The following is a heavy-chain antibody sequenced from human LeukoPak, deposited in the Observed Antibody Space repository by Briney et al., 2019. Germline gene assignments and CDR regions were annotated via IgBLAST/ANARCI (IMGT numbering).Heavy chain of an antibody. CDR2: ISSSGSTI. J-gene: IGHJ4*02. CDR1: GFTFSSYE. D-gene: IGHD1-26*01. Sequence: GGSLRLSCAASGFTFSSYEMNWVRQAPGKWLEWVSYISSSGSTIYYADSVKGRLTISRDNSKNTLYLQMNSLRAEDTAVYYCAKLWELLRGGVSYFDYWGQGTLVTVSS. V-gene: IGHV3-48*03. CDR3: AKLWELLRGGVSYFDY.